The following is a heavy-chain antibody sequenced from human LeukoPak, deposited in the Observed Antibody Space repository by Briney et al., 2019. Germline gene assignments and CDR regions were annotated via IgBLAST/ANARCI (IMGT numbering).Heavy chain of an antibody. D-gene: IGHD3-10*01. J-gene: IGHJ5*02. V-gene: IGHV4-31*03. CDR2: IYYSGST. Sequence: SQTLSPTCTVSGGSISSGGYYWSWIRQHPGKGLEWIVYIYYSGSTYYNPSLKSRVTISVDTSKNQFSLKLSSVTAADTAVYYCARDKGYGSGSYYDWFDPWGQGTLVTVSS. CDR3: ARDKGYGSGSYYDWFDP. CDR1: GGSISSGGYY.